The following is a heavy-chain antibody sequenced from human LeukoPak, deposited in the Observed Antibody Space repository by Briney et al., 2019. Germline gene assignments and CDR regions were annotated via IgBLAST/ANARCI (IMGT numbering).Heavy chain of an antibody. V-gene: IGHV1-18*01. CDR2: ISAYNGNT. J-gene: IGHJ4*02. D-gene: IGHD3-22*01. Sequence: ASVKVSFKASGYTFTSYGISWVRQAPGQGLEWMGWISAYNGNTNYAQKLQGRVTMTTDTSTSTAYMELRSLRSDDTAVYYCARDTPTYYYDSSGPIWDYWGQGTLVTVSS. CDR3: ARDTPTYYYDSSGPIWDY. CDR1: GYTFTSYG.